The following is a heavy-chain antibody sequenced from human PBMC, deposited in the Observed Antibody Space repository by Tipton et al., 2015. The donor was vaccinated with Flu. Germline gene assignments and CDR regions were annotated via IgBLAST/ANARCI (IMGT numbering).Heavy chain of an antibody. CDR2: MYSSGST. CDR3: AGGSGSGTYVIFDY. J-gene: IGHJ4*02. D-gene: IGHD3-10*01. CDR1: GDSISRGSYF. Sequence: LRLSCTVSGDSISRGSYFWTWIRQPAGKGLEWIGRMYSSGSTIYNPSLKSRVTISVDTSKNQFSLKLSSVTAADTAVYYCAGGSGSGTYVIFDYWGPGTLVTVSS. V-gene: IGHV4-61*02.